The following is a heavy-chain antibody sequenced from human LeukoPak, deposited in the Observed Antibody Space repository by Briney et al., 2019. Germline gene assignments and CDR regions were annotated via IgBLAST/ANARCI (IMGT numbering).Heavy chain of an antibody. D-gene: IGHD2-2*02. J-gene: IGHJ5*02. Sequence: SETLSLTCAVYGGSFSGYYWSWIRQPPGKGLEWIGEINHGGSTNYNPSLKSRVTISVDTSKNQFSLKLSSVTPADTAVYYCARREGYCSSTSCYRNWFDPWGQGTLVTVSS. CDR1: GGSFSGYY. V-gene: IGHV4-34*01. CDR3: ARREGYCSSTSCYRNWFDP. CDR2: INHGGST.